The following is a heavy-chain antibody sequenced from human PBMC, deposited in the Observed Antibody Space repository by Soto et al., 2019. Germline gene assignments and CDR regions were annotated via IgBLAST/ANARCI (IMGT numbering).Heavy chain of an antibody. J-gene: IGHJ4*02. V-gene: IGHV1-18*01. CDR2: IRVYNGNT. CDR3: ARDSPPNDY. Sequence: QVQLVQSGAEVKKPGPSVKVSCKASGYTFTSYGISWVRQAPGQGLEWMGWIRVYNGNTNYAQKLQGRVTMTTVTATRTAYMELRRLKSDHAAVYYCARDSPPNDYWGQGTLVTASS. CDR1: GYTFTSYG.